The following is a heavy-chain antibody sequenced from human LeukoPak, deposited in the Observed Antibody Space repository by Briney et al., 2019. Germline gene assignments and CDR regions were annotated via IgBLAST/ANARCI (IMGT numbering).Heavy chain of an antibody. D-gene: IGHD6-6*01. V-gene: IGHV1-69*05. CDR3: ARSGSGASSSVDY. J-gene: IGHJ4*02. Sequence: SVKVSCKASGGTFSSYAISWVRQAPGQGLEWMGGITPIFGTANYAQKFQGRVTITTDESTSTAYMELSSLRSEDTAVYYCARSGSGASSSVDYWGQGTLVTVSS. CDR1: GGTFSSYA. CDR2: ITPIFGTA.